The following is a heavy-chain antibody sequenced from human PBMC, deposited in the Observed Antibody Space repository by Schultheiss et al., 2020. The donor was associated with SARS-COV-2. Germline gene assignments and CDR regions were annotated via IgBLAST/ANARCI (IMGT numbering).Heavy chain of an antibody. CDR3: AAAIQSLFFDY. D-gene: IGHD2-2*01. J-gene: IGHJ4*02. CDR1: GGTFSSYA. CDR2: IIPILGIA. Sequence: SVKVSCKASGGTFSSYAISWVRQAPGQGLEWMGRIIPILGIANYAQKFQGRVTITADKSTSTAYMELSSLRSEDTAVYYCAAAIQSLFFDYWGREPWSPSPQ. V-gene: IGHV1-69*04.